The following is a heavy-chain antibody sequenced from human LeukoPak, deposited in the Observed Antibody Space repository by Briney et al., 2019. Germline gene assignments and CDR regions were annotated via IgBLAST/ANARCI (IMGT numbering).Heavy chain of an antibody. CDR1: GGSISSSSYY. Sequence: SETLSLTCTVSGGSISSSSYYWGWIRQPPGKGLEWIVSIYYSGSTYYNPSLKSRVTISVDTSKNQFSLKLSSVTAADTAVYYCARGQVLRYFDWLTYFDYWGQGTLVTVSS. J-gene: IGHJ4*02. D-gene: IGHD3-9*01. CDR3: ARGQVLRYFDWLTYFDY. CDR2: IYYSGST. V-gene: IGHV4-39*01.